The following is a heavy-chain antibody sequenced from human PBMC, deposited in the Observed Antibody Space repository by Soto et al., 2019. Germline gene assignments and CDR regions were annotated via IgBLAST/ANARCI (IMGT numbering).Heavy chain of an antibody. V-gene: IGHV4-38-2*02. D-gene: IGHD4-17*01. J-gene: IGHJ6*02. CDR3: ARDHREDYGPSGYYYYGMDV. CDR1: GYSISSGYY. Sequence: PSETLSLTCAVPGYSISSGYYWGWIRQPPGKGLEWIGSIYHSGSTYYDPSLKSRVTISVDTSKNQFSLKLSSVTAADTAVYYCARDHREDYGPSGYYYYGMDVWGQGTTVTVSS. CDR2: IYHSGST.